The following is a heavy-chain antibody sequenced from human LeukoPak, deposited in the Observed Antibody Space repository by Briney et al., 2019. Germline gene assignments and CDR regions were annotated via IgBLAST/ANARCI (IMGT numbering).Heavy chain of an antibody. J-gene: IGHJ6*03. D-gene: IGHD1-26*01. CDR1: GGSISSYY. CDR3: ARHSPTEGDYYYYMDV. V-gene: IGHV4-4*09. Sequence: NSSETLSLTCTVSGGSISSYYWSWIRQPPGKGLEWIGYIYTSGSTNYNPPFKSRVTISVDTSKNQFSLKLSSVTAADAAVYYCARHSPTEGDYYYYMDVWGKGTTVTVSS. CDR2: IYTSGST.